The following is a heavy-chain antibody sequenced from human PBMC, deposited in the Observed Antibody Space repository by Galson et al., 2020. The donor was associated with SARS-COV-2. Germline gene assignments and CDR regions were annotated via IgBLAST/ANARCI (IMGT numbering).Heavy chain of an antibody. J-gene: IGHJ4*02. D-gene: IGHD3-22*01. CDR1: GFTFDDYA. Sequence: GGSLRLSCAASGFTFDDYAMHWVRQAPGKGLEWVSGISWNSGSIGYADSVKGRFTISRDNAKNSLYLQMNSLRAEDTALYYCAKDPTEGYDSSGNLENWGQGTLVTVSS. V-gene: IGHV3-9*01. CDR2: ISWNSGSI. CDR3: AKDPTEGYDSSGNLEN.